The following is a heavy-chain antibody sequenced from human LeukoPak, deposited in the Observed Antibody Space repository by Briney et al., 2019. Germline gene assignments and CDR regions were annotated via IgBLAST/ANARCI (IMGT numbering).Heavy chain of an antibody. D-gene: IGHD3-10*01. Sequence: PSETLSLTCAVYGGSFSGYYWSWIRQPPGKGLEWIGEINHSGSTNYNPSLKSRVTISVDTSKNQFSLKLSSVTAADTAVYYCARGLGSNWGLGTLVTVSS. CDR2: INHSGST. CDR3: ARGLGSN. J-gene: IGHJ4*02. V-gene: IGHV4-34*01. CDR1: GGSFSGYY.